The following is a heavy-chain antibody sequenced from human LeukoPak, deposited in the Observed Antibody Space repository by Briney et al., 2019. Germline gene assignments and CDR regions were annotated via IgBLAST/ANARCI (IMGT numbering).Heavy chain of an antibody. V-gene: IGHV7-4-1*02. J-gene: IGHJ6*03. CDR1: GYTFTSYA. D-gene: IGHD6-13*01. CDR2: INTNTGNP. Sequence: ASVKVSCKASGYTFTSYAMNWVRQAPGQGLEWMGWINTNTGNPTYVQGFTGRFVFSLDTSVSTAYLQISSLKAEDTAVYYCARGISSSWYRNYYYYMDVWGKGTTVTVSS. CDR3: ARGISSSWYRNYYYYMDV.